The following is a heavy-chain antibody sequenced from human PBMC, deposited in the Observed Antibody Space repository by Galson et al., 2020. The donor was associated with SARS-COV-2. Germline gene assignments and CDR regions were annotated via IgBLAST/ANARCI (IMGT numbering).Heavy chain of an antibody. CDR3: ARGGFTYYYYMDV. Sequence: GGSLRLSCTVAAFTFTDFAMSWFRQAPGKGLEWVGFIRSRTYDGTTTYASSVKDRFTISRDDSKNVAYLQMNSLITEDTAVYYCARGGFTYYYYMDVWGKGTTVTVSS. CDR1: AFTFTDFA. CDR2: IRSRTYDGTT. V-gene: IGHV3-49*03. J-gene: IGHJ6*03.